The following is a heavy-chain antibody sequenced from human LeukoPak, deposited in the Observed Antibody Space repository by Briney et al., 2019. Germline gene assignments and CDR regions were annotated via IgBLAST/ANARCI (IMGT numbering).Heavy chain of an antibody. V-gene: IGHV3-33*01. J-gene: IGHJ4*02. CDR3: ARWGPEKSDDY. CDR2: IWYDGSNK. Sequence: VGSLRLSCAASGFSFSSHGMHWVRQAPGKGLEWVAVIWYDGSNKYYADSVKGRFTISRDNSKNLLYLQMDSLRAEDTAVYCCARWGPEKSDDYWGQGTLVTVSS. CDR1: GFSFSSHG. D-gene: IGHD4-23*01.